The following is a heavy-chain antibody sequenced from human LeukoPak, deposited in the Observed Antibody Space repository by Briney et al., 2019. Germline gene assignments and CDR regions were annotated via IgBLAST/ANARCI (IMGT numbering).Heavy chain of an antibody. Sequence: SETLSLTCAVSGYSISSGYYWGWIRQPPGKGLEWIGSIYHIGSTYYNPSLKSRVTISVDTSKNQFSLKLSSVTAADTAVYYCPRHVLRYFDWLFGPVDAFDIWGQGTMVSVSS. CDR2: IYHIGST. J-gene: IGHJ3*02. D-gene: IGHD3-9*01. CDR1: GYSISSGYY. CDR3: PRHVLRYFDWLFGPVDAFDI. V-gene: IGHV4-38-2*01.